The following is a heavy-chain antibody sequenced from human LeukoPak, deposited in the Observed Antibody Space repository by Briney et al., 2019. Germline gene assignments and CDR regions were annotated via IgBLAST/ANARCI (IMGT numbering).Heavy chain of an antibody. CDR3: ARGSGYDAHFDY. CDR2: IKQDGSEK. V-gene: IGHV3-7*01. CDR1: GFTFSSYW. J-gene: IGHJ4*02. Sequence: GGSLRPSCAASGFTFSSYWMSWVRQAPGKGLEWVANIKQDGSEKYYVDSVKGRFTISRDNAKNLMYLQMNSLRAEDTAVYYCARGSGYDAHFDYWGQGTLVTVSS. D-gene: IGHD5-12*01.